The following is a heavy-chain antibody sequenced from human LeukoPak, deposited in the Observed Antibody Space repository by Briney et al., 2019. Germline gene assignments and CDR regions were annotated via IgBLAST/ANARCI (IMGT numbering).Heavy chain of an antibody. CDR1: GGSISSNTYY. CDR2: IYYRGTT. CDR3: ARDGGLGSGSEVDY. Sequence: PSETLSLTCTVSGGSISSNTYYWGWIRQPPGKGLEWIGTIYYRGTTYYNPSLKSRVTISVDTSKNQFSLKLSSVTAADTAVYYCARDGGLGSGSEVDYWGQGTLVTVSS. J-gene: IGHJ4*02. V-gene: IGHV4-39*07. D-gene: IGHD3-10*01.